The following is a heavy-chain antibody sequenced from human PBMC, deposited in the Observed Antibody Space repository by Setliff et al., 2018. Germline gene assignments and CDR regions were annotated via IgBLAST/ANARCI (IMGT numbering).Heavy chain of an antibody. CDR2: IYASGST. Sequence: PSETLSLTCTVSGGSISSGSHYWSWIRQPAGKGLEWIGRIYASGSTNYNPSLKSRVTISVDMSKNQFSLKLSSVTAADTAVYYCARESYYYYMDVWVKGTTVTVSS. J-gene: IGHJ6*03. V-gene: IGHV4-61*02. CDR3: ARESYYYYMDV. CDR1: GGSISSGSHY.